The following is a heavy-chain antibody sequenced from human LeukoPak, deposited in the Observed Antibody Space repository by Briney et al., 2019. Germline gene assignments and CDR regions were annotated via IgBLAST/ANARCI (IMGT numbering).Heavy chain of an antibody. CDR2: ISSGSTI. D-gene: IGHD6-19*01. J-gene: IGHJ4*02. CDR1: GFTFNSYE. V-gene: IGHV3-48*03. CDR3: ARESIAVAGAPFDY. Sequence: GRSLRLSCAAAGFTFNSYEMNWVRQAPGKGMEWVSYISSGSTIYDADSVKGRFTISRDNAKNSLYLQMNSLRAEDTAVYYCARESIAVAGAPFDYWGQGTLVTVSS.